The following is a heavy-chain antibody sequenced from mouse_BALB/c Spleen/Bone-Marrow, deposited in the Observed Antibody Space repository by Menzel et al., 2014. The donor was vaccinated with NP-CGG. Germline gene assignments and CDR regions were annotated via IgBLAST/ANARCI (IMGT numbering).Heavy chain of an antibody. CDR3: ARQIYFPYFDY. D-gene: IGHD2-1*01. CDR2: ISNGGGST. J-gene: IGHJ2*01. V-gene: IGHV5-12-2*01. Sequence: DVMLVESGGGLVQPGGSLKLSRAASGFTFSSYTMSWVRQTPEKRLEWVAYISNGGGSTYYPDTVKGRFTISRDNAKNTLYLQMSSLKSEDTAMYYCARQIYFPYFDYWGQGTTLTVSS. CDR1: GFTFSSYT.